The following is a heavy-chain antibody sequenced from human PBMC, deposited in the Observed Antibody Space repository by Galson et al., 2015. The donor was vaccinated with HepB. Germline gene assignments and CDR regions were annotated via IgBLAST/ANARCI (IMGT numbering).Heavy chain of an antibody. CDR1: GFTFSSYS. Sequence: SLRLSCAASGFTFSSYSMNWVRQAPGKGLEWVSGISGSGGRTYYADSVKGRFTISRDNSKNTLYLQMNSLRAEDTAVYYCARDAEPKEYYFDYWGQGTLVTVSS. CDR2: ISGSGGRT. V-gene: IGHV3-23*01. D-gene: IGHD1-14*01. J-gene: IGHJ4*02. CDR3: ARDAEPKEYYFDY.